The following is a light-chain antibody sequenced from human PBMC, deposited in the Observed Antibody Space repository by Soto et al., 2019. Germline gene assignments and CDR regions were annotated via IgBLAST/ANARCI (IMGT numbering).Light chain of an antibody. CDR3: QQYESTPPT. Sequence: DIVMTQSPDSLAVSLGERATINCKSSQSVLYSSNNKNYLAWYQQRPGQPPKLLIYWASTRESGVPDPFSGSGSRTDFTLTITSLQAEDVAVYYCQQYESTPPTFGQGTKLEIK. CDR1: QSVLYSSNNKNY. J-gene: IGKJ2*01. V-gene: IGKV4-1*01. CDR2: WAS.